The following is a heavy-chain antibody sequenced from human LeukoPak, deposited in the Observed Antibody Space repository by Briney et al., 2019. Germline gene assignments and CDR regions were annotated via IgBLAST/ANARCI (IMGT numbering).Heavy chain of an antibody. CDR2: IHYSGST. V-gene: IGHV4-59*11. D-gene: IGHD3-3*01. Sequence: SETLSLTCTVSGGSISSHYWSWIRQPPGKGLEWIGYIHYSGSTNYNPSLKSRVTISVDTSKNQFSLKLSSVTAADTAVYYCARGLYFWSGYYKVDAFDIWGQGTMFTVSS. CDR3: ARGLYFWSGYYKVDAFDI. CDR1: GGSISSHY. J-gene: IGHJ3*02.